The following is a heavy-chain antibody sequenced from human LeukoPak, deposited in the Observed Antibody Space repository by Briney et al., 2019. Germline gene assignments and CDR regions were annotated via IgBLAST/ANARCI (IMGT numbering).Heavy chain of an antibody. CDR3: ARIVAGYSSGLSPGAFDI. V-gene: IGHV3-7*01. CDR1: GFTFNNYA. CDR2: IKQDGSEK. Sequence: GGSLRLSCAASGFTFNNYAMSWVRQAPGKGLEWVANIKQDGSEKYYVDSVKGRFTISRDNAKNSLYLQMNSLRAEDTAVYYCARIVAGYSSGLSPGAFDIWGQGTMVTVSS. D-gene: IGHD6-19*01. J-gene: IGHJ3*02.